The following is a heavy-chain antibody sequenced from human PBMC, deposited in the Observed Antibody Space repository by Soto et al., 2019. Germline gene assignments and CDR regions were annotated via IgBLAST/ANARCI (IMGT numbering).Heavy chain of an antibody. Sequence: ASVKVSCKASGGTFSSYAISWVRQAPGQGLEWMGGIIPIFGTANYAQKFQGRVTITADESTSTAYMELSSLRSEDTAVYYCASKIRADAFDIWGQGTMVTVSS. CDR3: ASKIRADAFDI. CDR2: IIPIFGTA. V-gene: IGHV1-69*13. J-gene: IGHJ3*02. CDR1: GGTFSSYA.